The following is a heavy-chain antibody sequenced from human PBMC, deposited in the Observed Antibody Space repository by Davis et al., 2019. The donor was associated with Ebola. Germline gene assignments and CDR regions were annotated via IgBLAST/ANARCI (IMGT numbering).Heavy chain of an antibody. CDR2: IVPVVGVT. Sequence: AASVKVSCKASGDTFSKYTVAWVRQAPGRGLEWMGRIVPVVGVTNYAQKFQGRVTITADKSMETVNLELNSLRSEDTAVYYCASPGTTYYFDYWGQGTLVTVSS. J-gene: IGHJ4*02. CDR3: ASPGTTYYFDY. D-gene: IGHD1-1*01. CDR1: GDTFSKYT. V-gene: IGHV1-69*02.